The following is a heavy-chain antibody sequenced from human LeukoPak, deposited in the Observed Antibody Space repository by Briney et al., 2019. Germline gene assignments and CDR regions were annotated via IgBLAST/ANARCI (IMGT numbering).Heavy chain of an antibody. CDR2: ISHSGIT. J-gene: IGHJ4*02. CDR3: ARDSGSYNFDY. Sequence: SETLSLTCTVSRYSISSGYYWVWIRQPPGKGLGWIGTISHSGITYYNPSLESRVTISVDTSKNQFSLTLSSVTAADTAVYYCARDSGSYNFDYWGQGTLVTASS. CDR1: RYSISSGYY. D-gene: IGHD1-26*01. V-gene: IGHV4-38-2*02.